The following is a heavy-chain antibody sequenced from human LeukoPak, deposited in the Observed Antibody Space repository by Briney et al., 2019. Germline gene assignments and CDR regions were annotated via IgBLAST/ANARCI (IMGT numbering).Heavy chain of an antibody. CDR1: GYTFTSYA. V-gene: IGHV1-3*01. Sequence: AASVKVSCKASGYTFTSYAMHWVRQAPGQRLEWMGWINAGNGDTKYSQKFQGRVTITRDTSASTAYMELSSLRSEDTAVYYCAGDRYYDSSGGYYYYYGMDVWGQGTTVTVSS. J-gene: IGHJ6*02. D-gene: IGHD3-22*01. CDR3: AGDRYYDSSGGYYYYYGMDV. CDR2: INAGNGDT.